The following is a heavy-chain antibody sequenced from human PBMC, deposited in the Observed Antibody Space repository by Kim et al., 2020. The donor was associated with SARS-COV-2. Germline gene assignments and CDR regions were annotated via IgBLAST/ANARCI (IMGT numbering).Heavy chain of an antibody. CDR3: ARDLAYCSGGSCPPFSYYYGMDV. Sequence: GGSLRLSCAASGFTFSSYAMHWVRQAPGKGLEWVAVISYDGSNKYYADSVKGRFTISRDNSKNTLYLQMNSLRAEDTAVYYCARDLAYCSGGSCPPFSYYYGMDVWGQGTTVTVSS. V-gene: IGHV3-30-3*01. D-gene: IGHD2-15*01. CDR2: ISYDGSNK. J-gene: IGHJ6*02. CDR1: GFTFSSYA.